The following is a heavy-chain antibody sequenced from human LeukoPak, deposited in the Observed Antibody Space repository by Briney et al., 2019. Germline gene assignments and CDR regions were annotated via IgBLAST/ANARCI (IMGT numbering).Heavy chain of an antibody. CDR2: IYYSGST. V-gene: IGHV4-30-4*01. D-gene: IGHD3-10*01. CDR3: ASLKITLVRGGNWFDP. CDR1: GGSINSGDYY. Sequence: SETLSLTCTVSGGSINSGDYYWSWIRQPPGKGLEWIGYIYYSGSTYYDPSLKSRVTISVDTSKNQFSLKLSSVNAADTAVYYCASLKITLVRGGNWFDPWGQGTLVTVSS. J-gene: IGHJ5*02.